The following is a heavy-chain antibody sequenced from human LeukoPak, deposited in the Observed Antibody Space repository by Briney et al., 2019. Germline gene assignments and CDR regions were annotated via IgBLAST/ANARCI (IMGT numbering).Heavy chain of an antibody. CDR1: RGSTSTYY. Sequence: PSETLSLTCTVSRGSTSTYYWSWIRQPAGKGLEWIGRIYPSGNTNFNPSLMSRVTMSIDTSKNQFSLKLSSVTAADTAVYYCARVGCSGGSCYFLDCWGQGTLVTVSS. V-gene: IGHV4-4*07. CDR2: IYPSGNT. D-gene: IGHD2-15*01. J-gene: IGHJ4*02. CDR3: ARVGCSGGSCYFLDC.